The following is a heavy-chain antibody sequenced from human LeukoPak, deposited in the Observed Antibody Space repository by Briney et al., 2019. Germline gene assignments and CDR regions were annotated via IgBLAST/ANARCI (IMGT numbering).Heavy chain of an antibody. J-gene: IGHJ4*02. CDR2: MNPNSGNT. Sequence: ASVKVSCKASGYTFTSYDVNWVRQATGQGLEWMGWMNPNSGNTGYAQKLQGRVTMTTDTSTSTAYMELRSLRSDDTAVYYCARVESVGATLDLYYFDYWGQGALVTVSS. CDR3: ARVESVGATLDLYYFDY. CDR1: GYTFTSYD. V-gene: IGHV1-8*02. D-gene: IGHD1-26*01.